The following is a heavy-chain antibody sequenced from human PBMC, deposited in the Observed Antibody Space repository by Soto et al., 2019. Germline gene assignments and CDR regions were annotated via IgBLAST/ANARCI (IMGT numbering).Heavy chain of an antibody. D-gene: IGHD1-26*01. Sequence: QVQLVQSGAEVKQPGASVKVSCKASGYSFTSYGISWVRQAPGQGLAWMGWISAYNGNTNYAQKHQGRVTMTTDTSTSTANMELRSMRSDDTAVYHCARERGGGSSPPYLDYWGQGTLVTVSS. J-gene: IGHJ4*02. CDR3: ARERGGGSSPPYLDY. CDR2: ISAYNGNT. CDR1: GYSFTSYG. V-gene: IGHV1-18*01.